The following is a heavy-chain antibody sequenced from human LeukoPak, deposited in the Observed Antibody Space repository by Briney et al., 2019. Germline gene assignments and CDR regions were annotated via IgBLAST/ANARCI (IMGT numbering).Heavy chain of an antibody. CDR3: ARGRRDTQYQVFDY. CDR2: IKEDGSEK. V-gene: IGHV3-7*01. D-gene: IGHD2-2*01. Sequence: GGSLRLSCAASGFTFSTYSMNWVRQTPGKGPEWVANIKEDGSEKYYVDSVKGRFTISRDNAKNSLYLQMSGLRDEDTAVYYCARGRRDTQYQVFDYWGLGILVTVSS. CDR1: GFTFSTYS. J-gene: IGHJ4*02.